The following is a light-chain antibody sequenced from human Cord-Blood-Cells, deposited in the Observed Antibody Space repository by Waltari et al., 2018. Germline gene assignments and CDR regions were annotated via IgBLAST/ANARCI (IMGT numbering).Light chain of an antibody. CDR2: WAS. Sequence: DIVMTQSPASLAVPQRESDTITCKTSQSVLYSSNNKNYLAWYQQKPGQPPKLLIYWASTRDSGVPDRFSGSGSGTDFTLTISSLQAEDVAVYYCQQYYSTPWTFGQGTKVEIK. J-gene: IGKJ1*01. CDR3: QQYYSTPWT. V-gene: IGKV4-1*01. CDR1: QSVLYSSNNKNY.